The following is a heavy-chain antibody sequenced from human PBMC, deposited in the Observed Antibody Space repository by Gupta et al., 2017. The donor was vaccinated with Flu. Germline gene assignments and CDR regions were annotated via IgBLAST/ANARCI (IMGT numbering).Heavy chain of an antibody. J-gene: IGHJ4*02. D-gene: IGHD1-26*01. V-gene: IGHV3-30*18. Sequence: QVQLVESVGGVVQPGRSLSLSCASSGFTFNTYGMHWVRQAPGKGLEWVAVISYVGTDKYYADSVKGRFTISRDNSKNTLYLQMNSLRADDTAVYYCAKDREWELLGYFDYWGQGTLVTVSS. CDR3: AKDREWELLGYFDY. CDR1: GFTFNTYG. CDR2: ISYVGTDK.